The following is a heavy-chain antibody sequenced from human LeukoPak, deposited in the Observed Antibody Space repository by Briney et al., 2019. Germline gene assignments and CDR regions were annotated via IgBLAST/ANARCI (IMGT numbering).Heavy chain of an antibody. D-gene: IGHD5-18*01. CDR1: GGPISGYY. CDR2: VFNSGGS. V-gene: IGHV4-59*01. J-gene: IGHJ4*02. Sequence: SETLSLTCTVSGGPISGYYWSWIRQPPGKGLEWIGYVFNSGGSNYNPSLQSRVTVSVDTSKNQFSLKLSSVTAADTAVYYCVRPLGGYTYGPSDYWVQGTLVTVSS. CDR3: VRPLGGYTYGPSDY.